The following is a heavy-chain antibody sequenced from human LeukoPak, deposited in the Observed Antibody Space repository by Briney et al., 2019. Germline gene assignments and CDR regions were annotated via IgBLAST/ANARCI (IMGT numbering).Heavy chain of an antibody. D-gene: IGHD2-2*01. CDR3: ARQASYCSSTSCYSGRNYYYYYYMDV. Sequence: SETLSLTCTVSGGSISSSSYYWGWIRQPPGKGLEWIGSIYYSGSTYYNPSLKSRVTISVDTSKNQFSLKLSSVTAADTAVYYCARQASYCSSTSCYSGRNYYYYYYMDVWGKGTAVTVSS. V-gene: IGHV4-39*01. J-gene: IGHJ6*03. CDR1: GGSISSSSYY. CDR2: IYYSGST.